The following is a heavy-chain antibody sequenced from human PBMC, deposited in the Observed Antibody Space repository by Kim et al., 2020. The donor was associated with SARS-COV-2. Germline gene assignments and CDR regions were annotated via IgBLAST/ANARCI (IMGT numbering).Heavy chain of an antibody. J-gene: IGHJ4*02. CDR3: AKDPSSWYYFDY. D-gene: IGHD6-13*01. Sequence: YHADTVKGPFTTSRDNSKNTLYLQMNSLRAEDTAVYYCAKDPSSWYYFDYWGQGTLVTVSS. V-gene: IGHV3-23*01.